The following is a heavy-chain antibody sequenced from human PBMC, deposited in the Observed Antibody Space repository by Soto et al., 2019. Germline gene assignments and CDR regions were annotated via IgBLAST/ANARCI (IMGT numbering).Heavy chain of an antibody. Sequence: GASVKVSCKASGGTFSSYAISWVRQAPGQGLEWMGGIIPIFGTANYAQKFQGRVTITADESTSTAYMEISSLRSEDTAVYSCASTSSISSVSNYYYYGMDVWGHGTTVTVSS. CDR2: IIPIFGTA. CDR1: GGTFSSYA. V-gene: IGHV1-69*13. J-gene: IGHJ6*02. CDR3: ASTSSISSVSNYYYYGMDV. D-gene: IGHD6-6*01.